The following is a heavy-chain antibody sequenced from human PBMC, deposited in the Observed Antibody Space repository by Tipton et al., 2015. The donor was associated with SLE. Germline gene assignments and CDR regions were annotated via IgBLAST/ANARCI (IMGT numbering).Heavy chain of an antibody. Sequence: SLRLSCAASGFTFSSYGMHWVRQAPGKGLEWVAFIRYDGSNKYYADSVKGRFTISRDNSKNTLYLQMNSLRAEDTAVYYCAVDYSNYAYFDYWGQGTLVTVSS. CDR3: AVDYSNYAYFDY. CDR1: GFTFSSYG. V-gene: IGHV3-30*02. CDR2: IRYDGSNK. J-gene: IGHJ4*02. D-gene: IGHD4-11*01.